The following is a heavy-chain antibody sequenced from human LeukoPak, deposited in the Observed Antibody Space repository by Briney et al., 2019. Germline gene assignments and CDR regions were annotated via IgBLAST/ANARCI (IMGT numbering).Heavy chain of an antibody. D-gene: IGHD2-2*01. Sequence: SETLSLTCAVYGGSFSGYYWSWIRQPPGKGLEWIGEINHSGSTNYNPSLKSRVTISVDTSKNQFSLKLSSVTAADTAVYYCVRHLVRGLSMDPAPVVWGQGTTVTVSS. V-gene: IGHV4-34*01. CDR2: INHSGST. J-gene: IGHJ6*02. CDR3: VRHLVRGLSMDPAPVV. CDR1: GGSFSGYY.